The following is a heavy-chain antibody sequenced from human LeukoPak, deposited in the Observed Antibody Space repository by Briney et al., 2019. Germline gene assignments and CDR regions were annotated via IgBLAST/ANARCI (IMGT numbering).Heavy chain of an antibody. J-gene: IGHJ4*02. V-gene: IGHV3-7*01. CDR2: IKQDGSQK. CDR1: GFTFSSYW. CDR3: ARDHDGKDC. Sequence: TGGSLRLSCAASGFTFSSYWMSWVRQAPGKGLEWVANIKQDGSQKYYEDSVKGRFTVSRDNAKNSLYLHMNGLRADDTAIYYCARDHDGKDCWGQGTLVTVSS. D-gene: IGHD1-1*01.